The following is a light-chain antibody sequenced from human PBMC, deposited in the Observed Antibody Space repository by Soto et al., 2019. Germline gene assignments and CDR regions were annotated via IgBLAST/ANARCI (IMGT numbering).Light chain of an antibody. V-gene: IGLV2-14*01. CDR1: SSDVGGYNY. Sequence: QSALTQPASVSGSPGQSITISCTGTSSDVGGYNYVSWYQHHPGKAPRLMIYASSNRPSGVSHRFSGSRSGNTASLTISGLQAEDEADYYCSSYTVTNSWVFGGGTKLTVL. CDR2: ASS. CDR3: SSYTVTNSWV. J-gene: IGLJ3*02.